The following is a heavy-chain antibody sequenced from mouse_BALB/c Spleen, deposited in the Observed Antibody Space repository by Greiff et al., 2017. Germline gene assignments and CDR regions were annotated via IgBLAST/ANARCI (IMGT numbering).Heavy chain of an antibody. CDR3: ARGEDGNYGFAY. D-gene: IGHD2-1*01. Sequence: VQLQQSGAELVKPGASVKLSCTASGFNIKDTYMHWVKQRPEQGLEWIGRIDPANGNTKYDPKFQGKATITADTSSNTAYLQLSSLTSEDTAVYYCARGEDGNYGFAYWGEGTLGTVSA. CDR1: GFNIKDTY. CDR2: IDPANGNT. V-gene: IGHV14-3*02. J-gene: IGHJ3*01.